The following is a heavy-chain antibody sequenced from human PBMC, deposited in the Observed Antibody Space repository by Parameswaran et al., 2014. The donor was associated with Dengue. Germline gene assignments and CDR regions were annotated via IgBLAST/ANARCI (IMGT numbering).Heavy chain of an antibody. V-gene: IGHV3-23*01. CDR3: AKWGGIKYFDL. D-gene: IGHD2-15*01. CDR2: ISGSGGST. Sequence: VRQAPGKGLEWVSAISGSGGSTYYADSVKGRFTISRDNSKNTLYLQMNSLRAEDTAVYYCAKWGGIKYFDLWGRGTWSPSPQ. J-gene: IGHJ2*01.